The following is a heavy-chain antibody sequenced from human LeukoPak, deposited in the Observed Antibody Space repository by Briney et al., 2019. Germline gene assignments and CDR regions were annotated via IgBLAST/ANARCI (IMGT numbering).Heavy chain of an antibody. Sequence: GGSLRLSCAASGFTVSSNYMSWVRQAPGKGLEWVSAISGSGGSTYYADSVKGRFTISRDNSKNTLYLQMNSLRAEDTAVYYCAKDFTHTARGDYWGQGTLVTVSS. CDR1: GFTVSSNY. V-gene: IGHV3-23*01. J-gene: IGHJ4*02. D-gene: IGHD3-10*01. CDR3: AKDFTHTARGDY. CDR2: ISGSGGST.